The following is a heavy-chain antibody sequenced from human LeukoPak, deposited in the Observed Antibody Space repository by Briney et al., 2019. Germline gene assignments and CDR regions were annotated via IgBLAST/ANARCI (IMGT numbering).Heavy chain of an antibody. CDR3: ARSGYGDYSGYDY. V-gene: IGHV3-48*03. D-gene: IGHD4-17*01. Sequence: PGGSLRLSCAASGFTFSNYEMNWVRQAPGKGLEWVSYISNSGSTIYYADSVKGRFTISRDNAKKSLYLQMNSLRAEDTAVYYCARSGYGDYSGYDYWGQGTLVTVSS. CDR2: ISNSGSTI. CDR1: GFTFSNYE. J-gene: IGHJ4*02.